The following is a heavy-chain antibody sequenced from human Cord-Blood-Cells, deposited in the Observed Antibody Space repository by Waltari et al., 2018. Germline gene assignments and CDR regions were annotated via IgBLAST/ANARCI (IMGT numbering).Heavy chain of an antibody. J-gene: IGHJ3*02. CDR2: INHSGST. D-gene: IGHD3-3*01. Sequence: QVQLQQWGAGLLKPSETLSLTCAVYGGSFSGYYWSWIRQPPGKGLEWIGEINHSGSTNYNPSLKSRVHISVDTSKNQFSLKLSSVTAADTAVYYCARGTGVDFWSGYYAFDIWGQGTMVTVSS. V-gene: IGHV4-34*01. CDR3: ARGTGVDFWSGYYAFDI. CDR1: GGSFSGYY.